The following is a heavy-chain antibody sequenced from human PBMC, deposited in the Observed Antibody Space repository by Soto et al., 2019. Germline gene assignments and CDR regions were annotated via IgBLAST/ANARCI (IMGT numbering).Heavy chain of an antibody. D-gene: IGHD2-2*01. V-gene: IGHV4-31*03. J-gene: IGHJ3*02. CDR2: IYYSGST. Sequence: SETLSLTCTVSGGSISSGGYYWSWIRQHPGKGLEWIGYIYYSGSTYYNPSLKSRVTISVDTSKNQFSLKLSSVTAADTAVYYCARGGYCSSTSCRYHAFDIWGQGTMITVSS. CDR3: ARGGYCSSTSCRYHAFDI. CDR1: GGSISSGGYY.